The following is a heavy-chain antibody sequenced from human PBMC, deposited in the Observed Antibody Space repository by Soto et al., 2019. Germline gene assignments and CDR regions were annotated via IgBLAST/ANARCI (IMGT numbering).Heavy chain of an antibody. J-gene: IGHJ4*02. D-gene: IGHD3-10*01. V-gene: IGHV3-21*01. CDR3: ARVDYYGSGSYYNFSDY. Sequence: GGSLILSCAASGFTFRSYSMNWVRQKPGKGLEWVSSISSSSSYIYYADSVKGRFTISRDNAKNSLYLQMNSLRAEDTAVYYCARVDYYGSGSYYNFSDYWGQGTLVTVSS. CDR1: GFTFRSYS. CDR2: ISSSSSYI.